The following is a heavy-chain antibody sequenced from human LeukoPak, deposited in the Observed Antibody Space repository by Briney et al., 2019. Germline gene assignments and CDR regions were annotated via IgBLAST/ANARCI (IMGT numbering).Heavy chain of an antibody. D-gene: IGHD3-10*01. CDR3: ARDSSGSYSQGFDY. CDR1: GFTFSSYE. Sequence: GGSLRLSCAASGFTFSSYEMNWVRQAPGKGLEWVANIKQDGSEKYYVDSVKGRFTISRDNAKNSLYLQMNSLRAEDTAVYYCARDSSGSYSQGFDYWGQGTLVTVSS. J-gene: IGHJ4*02. CDR2: IKQDGSEK. V-gene: IGHV3-7*01.